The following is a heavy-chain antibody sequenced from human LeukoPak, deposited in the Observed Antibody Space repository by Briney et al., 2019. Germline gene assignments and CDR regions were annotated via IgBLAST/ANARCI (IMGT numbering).Heavy chain of an antibody. J-gene: IGHJ4*02. CDR2: INPNSGGT. Sequence: ASVKVSCKASGYTFTGYYMHWVRQAPGQGLEWMGWINPNSGGTNYAQKFQGRVTMTRDTSISTAYMELSRLRSDDTAVYYCARMKSSRVVVITYLDYWGQGTLVTVSS. CDR1: GYTFTGYY. CDR3: ARMKSSRVVVITYLDY. D-gene: IGHD3-22*01. V-gene: IGHV1-2*02.